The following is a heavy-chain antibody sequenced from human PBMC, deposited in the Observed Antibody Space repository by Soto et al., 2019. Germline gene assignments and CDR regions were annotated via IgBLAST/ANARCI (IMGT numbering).Heavy chain of an antibody. V-gene: IGHV3-7*05. J-gene: IGHJ4*02. CDR1: GFTLSSYW. CDR3: ASDLYSGTSDY. CDR2: IDQDGSTT. Sequence: EVQLVESGGGLVQPGGSLTLSCAASGFTLSSYWMNWVRQAPGKGLEWVANIDQDGSTTDYVGSVKGRFTISRDNAKKSLYLQMNSLRAEDTALYYCASDLYSGTSDYWGQGTLVTVSS. D-gene: IGHD1-26*01.